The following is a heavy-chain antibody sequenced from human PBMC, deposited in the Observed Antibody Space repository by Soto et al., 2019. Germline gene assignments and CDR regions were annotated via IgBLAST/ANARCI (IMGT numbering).Heavy chain of an antibody. CDR2: IYYSGST. J-gene: IGHJ4*02. CDR1: GGPISSYY. D-gene: IGHD3-10*01. Sequence: PSETLSLTCTVSGGPISSYYGSWVRQPPGKGLEWIGYIYYSGSTNYNPSLKSRVTISVDTSKNQFSLKLSSVTAADTAVYYCARGFRWFDYWGQGTLVTVSS. V-gene: IGHV4-59*08. CDR3: ARGFRWFDY.